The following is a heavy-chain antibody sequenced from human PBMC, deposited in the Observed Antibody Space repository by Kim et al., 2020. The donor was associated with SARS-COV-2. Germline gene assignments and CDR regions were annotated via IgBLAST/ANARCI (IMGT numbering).Heavy chain of an antibody. Sequence: SETLSLTCTVSGYSISSGYYWGWIRQPPGKGLEWIGSIYHSGSTYYNPSLKSRVTISVDTSKNQFSLKLSSVTAADTAVYYCARVQKDGYNYGDEYFQHWGQGTLVTVSS. CDR1: GYSISSGYY. D-gene: IGHD5-12*01. V-gene: IGHV4-38-2*02. CDR3: ARVQKDGYNYGDEYFQH. CDR2: IYHSGST. J-gene: IGHJ1*01.